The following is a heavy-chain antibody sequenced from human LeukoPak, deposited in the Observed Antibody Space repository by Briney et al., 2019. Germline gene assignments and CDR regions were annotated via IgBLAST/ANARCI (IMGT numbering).Heavy chain of an antibody. Sequence: KPSETLSLTCTVSGGSISSGGYYWSWIRQPPGKGLEWIGEINHSGSTNYNPSLKSRVTISVDKSKDQFSLKLSSVTAADTAVYYCARGGMIAVAGTIDYWGQGTLVTVSS. CDR2: INHSGST. V-gene: IGHV4-39*07. D-gene: IGHD6-19*01. CDR3: ARGGMIAVAGTIDY. J-gene: IGHJ4*02. CDR1: GGSISSGGYY.